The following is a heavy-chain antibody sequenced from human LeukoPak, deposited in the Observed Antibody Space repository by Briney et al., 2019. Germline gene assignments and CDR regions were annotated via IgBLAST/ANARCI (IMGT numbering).Heavy chain of an antibody. CDR2: INHSGST. D-gene: IGHD6-19*01. CDR1: GGSFSGYY. V-gene: IGHV4-34*01. CDR3: ARKLLAVAGKNRSKGHYFDY. J-gene: IGHJ4*02. Sequence: SETLSLTCAVYGGSFSGYYWSWIRQPPGKGLEWIGEINHSGSTNYNPSLKSRVTISVDTSRNQFSLKLSSATAADTAVYYCARKLLAVAGKNRSKGHYFDYWGQGTLVTVSS.